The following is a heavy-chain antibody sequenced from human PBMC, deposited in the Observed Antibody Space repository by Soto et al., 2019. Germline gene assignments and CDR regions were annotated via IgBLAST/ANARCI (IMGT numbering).Heavy chain of an antibody. CDR3: ATLPPRIVVMALPFPS. CDR2: IYHNRST. J-gene: IGHJ4*02. CDR1: GDSISSTHW. D-gene: IGHD2-15*01. V-gene: IGHV4-4*02. Sequence: QVHLQQSGPRLARPSGTLSLTCVVSGDSISSTHWWTWVRQTPGKCLEWLGEIYHNRSTKYNTSHTKRATISVGKSNNELSLSRRSVTAAETAVYYCATLPPRIVVMALPFPSWGQGTLVTVSS.